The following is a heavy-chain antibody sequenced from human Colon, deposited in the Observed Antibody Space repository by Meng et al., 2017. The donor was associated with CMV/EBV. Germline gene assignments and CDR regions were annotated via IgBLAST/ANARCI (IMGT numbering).Heavy chain of an antibody. CDR2: IIPSLGIP. J-gene: IGHJ5*02. V-gene: IGHV1-69*10. CDR3: ARDLTGYCSSSTCYIGWFDA. CDR1: GATSSTYG. D-gene: IGHD2-2*01. Sequence: SVKVSCKASGATSSTYGISWVRQAPGQGLEWMGGIIPSLGIPRYAQNFQGRVTITADTSTSTAYMELGSLRSDDTAVYYCARDLTGYCSSSTCYIGWFDAWGQGTLVTVSS.